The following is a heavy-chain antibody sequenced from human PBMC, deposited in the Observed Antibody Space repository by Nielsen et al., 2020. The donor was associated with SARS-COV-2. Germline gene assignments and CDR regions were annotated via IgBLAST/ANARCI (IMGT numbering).Heavy chain of an antibody. V-gene: IGHV1-24*01. CDR2: FDPEDGET. D-gene: IGHD1-14*01. J-gene: IGHJ6*02. Sequence: ASVKVSCKASGYTFTSYYMHWVRQAPGKGLEWMGGFDPEDGETIYAQKFQGRVTMTEDTSTDTAYMELSSLRSEDTAVYYCARRLPERYYYGMDVWGQGTTVTVSS. CDR1: GYTFTSYY. CDR3: ARRLPERYYYGMDV.